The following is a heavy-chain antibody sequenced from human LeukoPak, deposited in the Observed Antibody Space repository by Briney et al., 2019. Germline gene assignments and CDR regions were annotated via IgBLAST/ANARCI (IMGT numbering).Heavy chain of an antibody. D-gene: IGHD5-12*01. V-gene: IGHV1-3*01. CDR3: ASYSGYDYVIFDY. J-gene: IGHJ4*02. Sequence: KFQGRVTITRDTSASPAYMELSSLRSEDTAVYYCASYSGYDYVIFDYWGQGTLVTVSS.